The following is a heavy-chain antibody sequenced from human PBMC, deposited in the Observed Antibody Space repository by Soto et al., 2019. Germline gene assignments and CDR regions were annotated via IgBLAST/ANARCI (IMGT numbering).Heavy chain of an antibody. CDR1: GFTFNSHG. V-gene: IGHV3-30*03. D-gene: IGHD2-2*01. CDR2: ISYEGSNN. CDR3: ARGAEYQLLSRDYFYGMDG. J-gene: IGHJ6*02. Sequence: QVQLVEAGGGVVQPGRSLRLSCGASGFTFNSHGMHWVRQAPGKGLEWVAVISYEGSNNFYAESVKGRFTISRDNSKNTLYLQMNSLRREDTAVYYCARGAEYQLLSRDYFYGMDGWGQGTTVTVSS.